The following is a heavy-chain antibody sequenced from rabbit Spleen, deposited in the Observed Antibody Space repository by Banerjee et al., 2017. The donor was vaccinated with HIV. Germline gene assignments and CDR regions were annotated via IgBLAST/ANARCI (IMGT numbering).Heavy chain of an antibody. V-gene: IGHV1S40*01. CDR1: GFSFSSSYY. J-gene: IGHJ4*01. CDR2: IDPVFGTT. Sequence: QSLEESGGDMVKPGASLTLTCTASGFSFSSSYYMCWVRQAPGKGLEWIGYIDPVFGTTYYASWAKGRFTISKTSSTTVTLQMTSLTVADTATYFCAREKSGIVGYDLWGQGTLVTVS. CDR3: AREKSGIVGYDL. D-gene: IGHD6-1*01.